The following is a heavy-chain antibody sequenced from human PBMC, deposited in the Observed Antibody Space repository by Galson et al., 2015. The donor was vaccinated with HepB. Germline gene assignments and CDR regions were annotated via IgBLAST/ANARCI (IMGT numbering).Heavy chain of an antibody. CDR2: INPNSGGT. J-gene: IGHJ6*02. CDR3: ARGDYYYGMDV. CDR1: GYTLTELS. V-gene: IGHV1-2*02. Sequence: SVKVSCKVSGYTLTELSMHWVRQAPGQGLEWMGWINPNSGGTNHAQKFQGRVTMTRDTSISTAYMELSRLTSDDTAVYYCARGDYYYGMDVWGQGTTVTVSS.